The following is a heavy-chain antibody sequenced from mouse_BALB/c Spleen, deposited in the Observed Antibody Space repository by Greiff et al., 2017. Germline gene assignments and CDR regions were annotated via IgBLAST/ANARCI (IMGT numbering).Heavy chain of an antibody. D-gene: IGHD2-3*01. CDR2: IDPENGNT. CDR3: ARDDGYPAY. J-gene: IGHJ3*01. CDR1: GFNIKDYY. V-gene: IGHV14-1*02. Sequence: EVQLQQSGAELVRPGALVKLSCKASGFNIKDYYMHWVKQRPEQGLEWIGWIDPENGNTIYDPKFQGKASITADTSSNTAYLQLSSLTSEDTAVYYCARDDGYPAYGGQGTLVTVSA.